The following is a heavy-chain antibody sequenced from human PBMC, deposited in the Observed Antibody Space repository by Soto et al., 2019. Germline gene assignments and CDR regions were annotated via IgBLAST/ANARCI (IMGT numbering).Heavy chain of an antibody. CDR1: GGSISSYY. D-gene: IGHD1-26*01. V-gene: IGHV4-59*01. J-gene: IGHJ4*02. CDR2: IYYSGST. Sequence: ETLSLTCTVSGGSISSYYWSWIRQPPGKGLEWIAYIYYSGSTNYNPSLKSRVTISVDTSKNQFSLKLSSVTAADTAVYYCAREVGATGFDYWGQGTLVTV. CDR3: AREVGATGFDY.